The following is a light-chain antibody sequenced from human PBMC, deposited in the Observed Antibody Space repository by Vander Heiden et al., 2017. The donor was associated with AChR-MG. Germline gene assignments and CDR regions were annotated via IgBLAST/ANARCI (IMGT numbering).Light chain of an antibody. Sequence: QSVLTQPLSAPGPPGQLITISCSGSGSNIGSNPITWYQQLPGTAPKLLVYSDNQRPAGVPDRFSGSKSGTSGSLAISGLQSEDEADYYCSTWDDSLNGLVFGGGTKLTVL. CDR1: GSNIGSNP. J-gene: IGLJ2*01. CDR2: SDN. V-gene: IGLV1-44*01. CDR3: STWDDSLNGLV.